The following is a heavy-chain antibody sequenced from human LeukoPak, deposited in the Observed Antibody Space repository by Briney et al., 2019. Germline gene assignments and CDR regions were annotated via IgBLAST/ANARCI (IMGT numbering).Heavy chain of an antibody. V-gene: IGHV3-53*01. CDR1: GFTVSSNY. Sequence: GGSLRLSCAASGFTVSSNYMSWDRQAPGKGLEWVSVIYSGGITYDADSVKGRFTISRDNSKNTLYLQMNSLRAEDTAVYYCAGVGVVSGYSYGQPWYFDYWGQGTLVTVSS. D-gene: IGHD5-18*01. J-gene: IGHJ4*02. CDR3: AGVGVVSGYSYGQPWYFDY. CDR2: IYSGGIT.